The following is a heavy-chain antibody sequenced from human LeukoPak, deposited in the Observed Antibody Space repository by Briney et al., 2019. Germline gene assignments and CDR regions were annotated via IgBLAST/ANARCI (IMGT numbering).Heavy chain of an antibody. Sequence: GASVKVSCKASGGTFSSYAISWVRQAPGQGLEWMGGIISIFGTANYAQKFQGRVTITTDESTSTAYMELSSLRSEDTAVYYCARDSRYSSSYRYFDLWGRGTLVTVSS. CDR1: GGTFSSYA. CDR3: ARDSRYSSSYRYFDL. V-gene: IGHV1-69*05. J-gene: IGHJ2*01. CDR2: IISIFGTA. D-gene: IGHD6-13*01.